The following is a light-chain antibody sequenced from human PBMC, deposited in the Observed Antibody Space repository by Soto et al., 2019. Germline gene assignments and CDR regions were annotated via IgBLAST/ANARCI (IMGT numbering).Light chain of an antibody. CDR1: QSISSS. CDR2: KAS. V-gene: IGKV1-5*03. J-gene: IGKJ1*01. Sequence: DIQMTQSPSTLSASVGDRVTITCRASQSISSSLAWYQQKPGKAPKLLIYKASSLESGVPSRFSGSGSGTEFTLTISSLQPDDFATYYYQQYNSYSWTFGLGTKVEIK. CDR3: QQYNSYSWT.